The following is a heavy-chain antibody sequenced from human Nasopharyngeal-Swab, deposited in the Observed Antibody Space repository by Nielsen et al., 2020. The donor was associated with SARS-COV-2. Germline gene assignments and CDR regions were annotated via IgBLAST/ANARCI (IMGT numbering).Heavy chain of an antibody. CDR1: GFTFSSYD. V-gene: IGHV3-13*01. Sequence: GESLKISCAASGFTFSSYDMHWVRQATGKGLEWVSAIGTAGDTYYPGSVKGRFTISRENAKNSLYLQMNSLRAGDTAVYYCAREVARLRAFDIWGRGTMVTVSS. D-gene: IGHD5-12*01. J-gene: IGHJ3*02. CDR2: IGTAGDT. CDR3: AREVARLRAFDI.